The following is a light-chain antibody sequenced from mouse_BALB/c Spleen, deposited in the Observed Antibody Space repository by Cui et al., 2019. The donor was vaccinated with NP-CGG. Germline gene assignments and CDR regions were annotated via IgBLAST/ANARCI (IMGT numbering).Light chain of an antibody. V-gene: IGLV1*01. Sequence: QHVVAEDSELTTSPGETVTLTCRSSTGAVTTRNYANWVQEKPDHLFTGLIGGTNNRAPGVPARFSGSLIGDKAALTITGAQTEDETIYFCALWYSNHWVFGGGTKLTVL. CDR1: TGAVTTRNY. CDR3: ALWYSNHWV. CDR2: GTN. J-gene: IGLJ1*01.